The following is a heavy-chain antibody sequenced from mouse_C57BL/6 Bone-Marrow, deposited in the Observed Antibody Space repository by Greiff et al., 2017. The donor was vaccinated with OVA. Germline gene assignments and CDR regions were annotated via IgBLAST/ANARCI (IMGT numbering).Heavy chain of an antibody. CDR3: ASSPFITTVVAYPSYAMDY. Sequence: VQVVESGPGLVAPSQSLSITCTVSGFSLTSYAISWVRQPPGKGLEWLGVIWTGGGTNYNSALKSRLSISKDNSKSQVFLKMNSLQTDDTARYYCASSPFITTVVAYPSYAMDYWGQGTSVTVSS. D-gene: IGHD1-1*01. V-gene: IGHV2-9-1*01. J-gene: IGHJ4*01. CDR1: GFSLTSYA. CDR2: IWTGGGT.